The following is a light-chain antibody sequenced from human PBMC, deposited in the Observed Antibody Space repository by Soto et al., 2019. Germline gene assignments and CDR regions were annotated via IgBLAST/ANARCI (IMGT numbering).Light chain of an antibody. CDR3: CSHAGGYIYV. V-gene: IGLV2-11*01. CDR2: DVS. CDR1: SSDVGGYNY. J-gene: IGLJ1*01. Sequence: QSVLTQPRSVSGSPGQSVTISCTGTSSDVGGYNYVSWYQQHPGKAPKLMIYDVSKRPSGVPDRFSGFKSGNTASLTISGLQAEDEADYSCCSHAGGYIYVFGTGTKVTVL.